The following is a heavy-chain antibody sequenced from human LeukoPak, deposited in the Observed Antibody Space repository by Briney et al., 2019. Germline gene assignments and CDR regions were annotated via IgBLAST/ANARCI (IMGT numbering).Heavy chain of an antibody. V-gene: IGHV1-18*01. CDR1: GYSFTNYG. J-gene: IGHJ4*02. CDR3: ARAETTLLLNY. Sequence: GASVKVSCKASGYSFTNYGIIWVRQTPGQGLQWMGWISAHNGNTNYAQKLRGRVTLTTDTSTGTVYMELRSLTSDDTAVYYCARAETTLLLNYWGQGTLVTVSS. D-gene: IGHD4-11*01. CDR2: ISAHNGNT.